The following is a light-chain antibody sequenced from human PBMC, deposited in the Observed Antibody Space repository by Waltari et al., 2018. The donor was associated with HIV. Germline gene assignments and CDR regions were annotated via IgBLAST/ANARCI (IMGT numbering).Light chain of an antibody. J-gene: IGLJ3*02. CDR2: RNN. V-gene: IGLV1-47*01. CDR1: SSNIGSNY. Sequence: QSVLTQPPSASGTPGQRVTISCSGSSSNIGSNYVYWYQQLPGTAPKLLIHRNNQRPSGVPDRFSGSKSGTSVSLAISGLRSEDEADYYCAAWDDSLSGWVFGGGTKLTV. CDR3: AAWDDSLSGWV.